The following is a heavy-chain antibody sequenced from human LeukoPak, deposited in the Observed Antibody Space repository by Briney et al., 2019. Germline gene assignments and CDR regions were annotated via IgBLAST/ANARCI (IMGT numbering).Heavy chain of an antibody. V-gene: IGHV1-69*13. Sequence: VASVKVSCTASGGTFSSYAISWVRQAPGQGLEWMGGIIPIFGTANYAQKFQGRVTITADESTSTAYMELSSLRSEDTAVYYCARAPGIAARVLDYWGQGTLVTVSS. D-gene: IGHD6-6*01. J-gene: IGHJ4*02. CDR3: ARAPGIAARVLDY. CDR2: IIPIFGTA. CDR1: GGTFSSYA.